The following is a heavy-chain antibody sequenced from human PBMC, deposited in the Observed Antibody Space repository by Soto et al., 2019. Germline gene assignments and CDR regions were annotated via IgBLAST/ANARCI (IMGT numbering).Heavy chain of an antibody. Sequence: PGGSLRLSCAASGFTFSSYGMHWVRQAPGKGLEWVAVISYDGSNKYYADSVKGRFTISRDNSKNTLYLQMNSLRAEDTAVYYCAKRSAMVPDYYYYYGMDVWGQGTTVTVSS. V-gene: IGHV3-30*18. CDR2: ISYDGSNK. J-gene: IGHJ6*02. CDR3: AKRSAMVPDYYYYYGMDV. CDR1: GFTFSSYG. D-gene: IGHD5-18*01.